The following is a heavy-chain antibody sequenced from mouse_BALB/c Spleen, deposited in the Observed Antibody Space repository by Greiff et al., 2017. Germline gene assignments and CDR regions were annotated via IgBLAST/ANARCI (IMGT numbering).Heavy chain of an antibody. Sequence: EVKLMESGGGLVKPGGSLKLSCAASGFAFSSYDMSWVRQTPEKRLEWVAYISSGGGSTYYPDTVKGRFTISRDNAKNTLDLQMSSLKSEDTAMYYCARNYGSSYDFDYWGQGTTLTVSS. CDR3: ARNYGSSYDFDY. CDR1: GFAFSSYD. J-gene: IGHJ2*01. CDR2: ISSGGGST. D-gene: IGHD1-1*01. V-gene: IGHV5-12-1*01.